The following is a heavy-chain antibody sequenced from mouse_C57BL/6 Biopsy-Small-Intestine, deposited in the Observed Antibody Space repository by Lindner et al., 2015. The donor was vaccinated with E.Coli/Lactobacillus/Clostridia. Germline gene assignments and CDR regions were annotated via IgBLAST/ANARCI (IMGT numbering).Heavy chain of an antibody. J-gene: IGHJ1*03. D-gene: IGHD1-1*01. Sequence: VQLQESGPELVKPGASVKISCKASGYSFTGYYMNWVKQSPEKSLEWIGEINPSTGGTTYNQKFKAKATLTVDKSSSTAYMQLKSLTSEDSAVYYCWGYYGSSLPGHFDVWGTGTTVTVSS. V-gene: IGHV1-42*01. CDR3: WGYYGSSLPGHFDV. CDR2: INPSTGGT. CDR1: GYSFTGYY.